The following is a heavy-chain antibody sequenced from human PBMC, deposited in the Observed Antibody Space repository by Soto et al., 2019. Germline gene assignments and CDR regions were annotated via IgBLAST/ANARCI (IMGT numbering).Heavy chain of an antibody. Sequence: SETLSLTCTVSDGSISSYYWSWIRQPPGKGLEWIGYIYYSGSTNYNPSLKSRVTISVDTSKNQFSLKLSSVTAADTAVYYCAREVGLTGYYRGWFDPWGQGTLVTVSS. D-gene: IGHD3-9*01. V-gene: IGHV4-59*01. J-gene: IGHJ5*02. CDR3: AREVGLTGYYRGWFDP. CDR2: IYYSGST. CDR1: DGSISSYY.